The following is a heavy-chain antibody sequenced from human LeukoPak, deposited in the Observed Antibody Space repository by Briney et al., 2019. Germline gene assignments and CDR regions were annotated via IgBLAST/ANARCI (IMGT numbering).Heavy chain of an antibody. CDR3: ARETRLMGYSSGLGFNY. V-gene: IGHV4-59*01. Sequence: SETLSLTCTVSGGSLSSYYWSWIRQPPGKGLEWIGYIYYSGSTNYNPSLKSRVTISVDTSKNQFSLKLSSVTAADTAVYYCARETRLMGYSSGLGFNYWGQGTLVTVSS. J-gene: IGHJ4*02. CDR1: GGSLSSYY. D-gene: IGHD6-19*01. CDR2: IYYSGST.